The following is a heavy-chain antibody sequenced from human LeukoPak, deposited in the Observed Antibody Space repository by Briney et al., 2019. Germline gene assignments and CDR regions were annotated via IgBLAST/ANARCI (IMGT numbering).Heavy chain of an antibody. CDR2: ISDIGSI. V-gene: IGHV4-59*08. J-gene: IGHJ4*02. CDR3: AGHHPRNTVDF. CDR1: GGSISSYY. D-gene: IGHD2-8*02. Sequence: NPSETLSLTCTVSGGSISSYYWSWIRQPPGKGLEWIAYISDIGSINYNPSLKSRVTISLDTSKNQFSLKLSSVTAADTAVYYCAGHHPRNTVDFWGQGTLVTVFS.